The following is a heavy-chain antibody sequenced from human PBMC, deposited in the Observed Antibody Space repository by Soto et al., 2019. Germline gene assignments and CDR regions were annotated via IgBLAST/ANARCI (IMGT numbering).Heavy chain of an antibody. V-gene: IGHV1-46*01. CDR1: GYTLIMYY. J-gene: IGHJ4*02. CDR2: INPSSGST. D-gene: IGHD3-22*01. CDR3: ARSPYSSGYYYAIDY. Sequence: GASVKVSCKASGYTLIMYYIHWMRQAPGQGLEWMGLINPSSGSTTYAQKFHGRVTMTRDTSTSTVYMDLSSLRSEDTAVYYCARSPYSSGYYYAIDYWGQGTQVTVSS.